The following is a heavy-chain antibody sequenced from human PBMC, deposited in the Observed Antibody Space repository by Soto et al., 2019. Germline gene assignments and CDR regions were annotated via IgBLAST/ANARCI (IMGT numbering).Heavy chain of an antibody. CDR2: INPSGGST. V-gene: IGHV1-46*01. Sequence: ASVKVSCKASGYTFTSYYMHWVRQAPGQGLEWMGIINPSGGSTSYAQKFQGRVTMTRDTSTSTVYMELSSLRSEDTAVYYCVRERAPFDAFDIWGQGTMVTVSS. CDR1: GYTFTSYY. CDR3: VRERAPFDAFDI. J-gene: IGHJ3*02.